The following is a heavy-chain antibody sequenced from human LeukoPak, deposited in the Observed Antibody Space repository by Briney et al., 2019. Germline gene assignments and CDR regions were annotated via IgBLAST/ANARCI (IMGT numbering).Heavy chain of an antibody. CDR1: GFIFSQYS. D-gene: IGHD6-13*01. V-gene: IGHV3-48*02. CDR2: ISSSSSTI. Sequence: GGSLRLSCAASGFIFSQYSMNWVRHAPGKGLEWVSYISSSSSTIYYADSVKGRFTISRDNAKNSLYLQMNSLRDGDTAVYYCARDRDSSSWYYFDYWGQGTLVTVSS. CDR3: ARDRDSSSWYYFDY. J-gene: IGHJ4*02.